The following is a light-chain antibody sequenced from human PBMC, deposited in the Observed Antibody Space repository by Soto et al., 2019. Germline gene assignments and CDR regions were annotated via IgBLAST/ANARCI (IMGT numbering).Light chain of an antibody. CDR1: QTIIRTY. J-gene: IGKJ4*01. Sequence: EIVLTQSPGTLSLSPGERATLSCRASQTIIRTYLAWFQQKPGQAPRLLIYDASNRATGIPARFSGGWSGTDFTLTISRVEPEDFAVYYCQQRSHWPRTFGGGTKVDNK. CDR3: QQRSHWPRT. CDR2: DAS. V-gene: IGKV3D-20*02.